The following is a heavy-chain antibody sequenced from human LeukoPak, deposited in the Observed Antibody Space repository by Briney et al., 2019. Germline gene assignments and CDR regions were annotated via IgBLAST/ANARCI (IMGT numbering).Heavy chain of an antibody. CDR2: IIPIFGTA. D-gene: IGHD2-2*01. J-gene: IGHJ4*02. CDR1: GGTFSSYA. CDR3: ARYCSSTSCYHYFDY. Sequence: SVKISCKASGGTFSSYAISWVRQAPGQGLGWMGGIIPIFGTANYAQKFQGRVTITADESTSTAYMELSSLRSEDTAVYYCARYCSSTSCYHYFDYWGQGTLVTVSS. V-gene: IGHV1-69*13.